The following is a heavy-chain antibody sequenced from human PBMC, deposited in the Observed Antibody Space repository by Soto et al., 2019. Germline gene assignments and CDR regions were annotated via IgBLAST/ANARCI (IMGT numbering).Heavy chain of an antibody. V-gene: IGHV1-18*01. Sequence: WASVKVSCKTSGYTFSSYSINWVRQAPGQGLEWMAWISTTSGNTHYAERVQGRVTVTLDKSARTAFMEMWGLTSDDTAVYFCARDNGYYDFWGQGTLVTVSS. D-gene: IGHD2-8*01. CDR1: GYTFSSYS. J-gene: IGHJ4*02. CDR2: ISTTSGNT. CDR3: ARDNGYYDF.